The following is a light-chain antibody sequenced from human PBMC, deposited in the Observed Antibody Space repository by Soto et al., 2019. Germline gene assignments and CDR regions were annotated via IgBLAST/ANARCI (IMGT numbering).Light chain of an antibody. Sequence: DIHMAPSPCSLSVSVGVIVTITCRASQNINAWLAWYQQRPGQAPKLLIYDASTVQSGVPSRFSGSGSGTEFTLTISSLQPDDSATYYCQHYSLYSPWKFGQGTKVDIK. CDR2: DAS. CDR3: QHYSLYSPWK. V-gene: IGKV1-5*01. J-gene: IGKJ1*01. CDR1: QNINAW.